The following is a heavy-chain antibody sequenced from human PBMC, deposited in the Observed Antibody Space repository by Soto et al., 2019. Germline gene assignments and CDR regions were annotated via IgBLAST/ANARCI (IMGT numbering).Heavy chain of an antibody. Sequence: TSDTLSLTCTVSGGSTTSDYWSWIRQPPGKGLEWLGYIFHSLGAKYNPSLGSRGTISLDTSKNQLSLSLRSVTAADTAIYFCVGDHNGWGDYWGQGTLVPGSA. J-gene: IGHJ4*02. CDR2: IFHSLGA. CDR3: VGDHNGWGDY. V-gene: IGHV4-59*01. D-gene: IGHD3-10*01. CDR1: GGSTTSDY.